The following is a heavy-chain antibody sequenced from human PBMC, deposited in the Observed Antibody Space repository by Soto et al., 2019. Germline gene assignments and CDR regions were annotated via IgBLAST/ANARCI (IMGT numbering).Heavy chain of an antibody. Sequence: SETLSLTCTVSGGSISSYYWSWIRQPPGKGLEWIGYIYYSGSTNYSPSLKSRVTISVDTSKNQFSLKLSSVTAADTAVYYCASSITGTTAEGMDVWGQGTTVTVSS. D-gene: IGHD1-20*01. V-gene: IGHV4-59*01. CDR2: IYYSGST. CDR1: GGSISSYY. J-gene: IGHJ6*02. CDR3: ASSITGTTAEGMDV.